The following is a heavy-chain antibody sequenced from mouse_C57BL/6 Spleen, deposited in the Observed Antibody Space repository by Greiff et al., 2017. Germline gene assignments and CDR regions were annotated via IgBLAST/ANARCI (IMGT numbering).Heavy chain of an antibody. CDR1: GFTFSDYY. V-gene: IGHV5-16*01. CDR2: INYDGSST. D-gene: IGHD2-3*01. J-gene: IGHJ3*01. CDR3: AREGDGYYPFAY. Sequence: EVKLVESEGGLVQPGSSMKLSCTASGFTFSDYYMAWVRQVPEKGLEWVANINYDGSSTYYLDSLKSRFIISSDNAKNILYLQMSSLKSEDTATYYCAREGDGYYPFAYWGQGTLVTVSA.